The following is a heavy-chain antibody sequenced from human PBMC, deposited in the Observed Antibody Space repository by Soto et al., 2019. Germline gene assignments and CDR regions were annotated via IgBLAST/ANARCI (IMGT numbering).Heavy chain of an antibody. CDR1: GFSLSTSGVG. CDR3: AHRRDTAAGTYFDY. J-gene: IGHJ4*02. Sequence: SGPTLVNPTRTLTLTWTFSGFSLSTSGVGVGWIRQPPGKALEWLALIYWDDDKRYSPSLKSRLTITKDTSKNQVVLTMTNMDPVDTATYYCAHRRDTAAGTYFDYWGQGTLVTVSS. V-gene: IGHV2-5*02. D-gene: IGHD6-13*01. CDR2: IYWDDDK.